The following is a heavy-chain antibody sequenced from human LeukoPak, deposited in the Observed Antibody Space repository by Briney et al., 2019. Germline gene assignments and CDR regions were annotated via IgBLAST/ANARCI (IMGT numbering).Heavy chain of an antibody. Sequence: SETLSLTCTVSGGSISSYYWSWIRQPPGKGLEWIGYIYYSGSTNYNPSLKSRVTISVDTSKNQFSLKLSSVTAADTAVYYCARADIGFGGYYYMDVWGKGTTVTVSS. V-gene: IGHV4-59*01. CDR3: ARADIGFGGYYYMDV. CDR1: GGSISSYY. J-gene: IGHJ6*03. CDR2: IYYSGST. D-gene: IGHD5-12*01.